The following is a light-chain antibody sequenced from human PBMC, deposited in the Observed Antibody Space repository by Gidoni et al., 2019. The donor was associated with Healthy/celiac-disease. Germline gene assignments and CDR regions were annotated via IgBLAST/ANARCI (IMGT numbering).Light chain of an antibody. CDR2: RAS. Sequence: ELVMTQSPPTLSVSPGERATLSCRASQSVSSNLAWYQQKPGQGPRLLIYRASTRATGIPEFTLTISSMQSEDFAVYYCQHYNNWSPWTFGQGTKVEIK. J-gene: IGKJ1*01. CDR3: QHYNNWSPWT. CDR1: QSVSSN. V-gene: IGKV3-15*01.